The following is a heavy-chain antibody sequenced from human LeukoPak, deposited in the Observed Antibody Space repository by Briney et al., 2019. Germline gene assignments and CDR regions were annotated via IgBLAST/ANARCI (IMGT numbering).Heavy chain of an antibody. CDR1: GFTFSSYW. CDR2: ISSSGSTI. V-gene: IGHV3-48*04. CDR3: ARDPEEYGMDV. Sequence: GGSLRLSCAASGFTFSSYWMHWVRQAPGKGLEWVSYISSSGSTIYYADSVKGRFTISRDNAKNSLYLQMNSLRAEDTAVYYCARDPEEYGMDVWGQGTTVTVSS. J-gene: IGHJ6*02.